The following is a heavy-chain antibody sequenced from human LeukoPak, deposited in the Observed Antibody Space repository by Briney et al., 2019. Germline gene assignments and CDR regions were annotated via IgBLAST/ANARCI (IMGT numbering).Heavy chain of an antibody. CDR1: GGSISTYY. Sequence: SETLSLTCTLSGGSISTYYWSWIRQPPGKGLEWIGYIYYSGSTNYNPSLKSRVTISVDTSKNQFSLKLSSVTAADTAVYYCARETGQYYMDVWGKGTTVTVSS. J-gene: IGHJ6*03. CDR2: IYYSGST. V-gene: IGHV4-59*01. CDR3: ARETGQYYMDV. D-gene: IGHD1-1*01.